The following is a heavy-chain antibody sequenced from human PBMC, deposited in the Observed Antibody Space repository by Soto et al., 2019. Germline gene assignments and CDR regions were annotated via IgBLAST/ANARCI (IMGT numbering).Heavy chain of an antibody. CDR1: GLTVSNSY. Sequence: EVQLVESGGGLVQPGGSLRLSCAASGLTVSNSYMNWVRQAPGEGLEWVSILYSDGTTYYADSVKGRFTISRDNSKNTLYLQMHSLRADDTAVYYCARDTTVTTPPYFASWGQGTLVIVSS. D-gene: IGHD4-17*01. V-gene: IGHV3-66*01. CDR2: LYSDGTT. CDR3: ARDTTVTTPPYFAS. J-gene: IGHJ4*02.